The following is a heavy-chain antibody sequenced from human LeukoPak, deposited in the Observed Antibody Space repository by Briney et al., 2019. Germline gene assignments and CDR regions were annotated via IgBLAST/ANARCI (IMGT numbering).Heavy chain of an antibody. Sequence: GGSLRLSCAASGFTVSSNYMSWVRQAPGKGLEWVSVIYSGGSTYYADSVKGRFTISRDNSKNTLYLQMNSLRAEDTAVYYCAKGSSSHYGDYYNWFDPWGQGTLVTVSS. D-gene: IGHD4-17*01. CDR1: GFTVSSNY. CDR3: AKGSSSHYGDYYNWFDP. J-gene: IGHJ5*02. V-gene: IGHV3-53*01. CDR2: IYSGGST.